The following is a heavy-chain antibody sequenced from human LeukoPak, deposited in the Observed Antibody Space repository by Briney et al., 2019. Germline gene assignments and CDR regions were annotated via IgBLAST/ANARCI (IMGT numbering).Heavy chain of an antibody. V-gene: IGHV1-18*01. CDR3: ARGGALTSFDS. Sequence: ASAKVSCKASGLSFSTYGFSWVRQAPGQGLEWMGWISAYNGKTNYAQKFQGRVTMTTDTSTTTVYMDLRSLRSDDTAVYFCARGGALTSFDSWGQGTLITVSS. J-gene: IGHJ4*02. CDR2: ISAYNGKT. D-gene: IGHD1-26*01. CDR1: GLSFSTYG.